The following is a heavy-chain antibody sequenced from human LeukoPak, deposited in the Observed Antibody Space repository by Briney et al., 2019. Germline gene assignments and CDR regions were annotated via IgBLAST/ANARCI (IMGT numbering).Heavy chain of an antibody. CDR3: ARDGVGSGWYRVFDS. V-gene: IGHV1-46*01. J-gene: IGHJ4*02. CDR2: INPSDGNT. Sequence: ASVKVSCKASGYTFTSYYMHWVRQAPGQPLEWMGIINPSDGNTNYAQRSQGRVTMTRDTTTSTVYMELSSLRSEDTGVYYCARDGVGSGWYRVFDSWGQGTLVTVSS. CDR1: GYTFTSYY. D-gene: IGHD6-19*01.